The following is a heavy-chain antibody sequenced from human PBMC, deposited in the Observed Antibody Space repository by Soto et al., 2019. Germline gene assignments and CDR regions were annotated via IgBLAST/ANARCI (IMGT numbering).Heavy chain of an antibody. CDR1: GYTFTSYG. Sequence: QVQLVQSGAEVKKPGASVKVSCKASGYTFTSYGISWVRQAPGQGLEWMGWISAYNGNTNYAQKLQGRVTMTTDTSTSTAYMELRRLRSDDTAVYYCARGGYCSGGSCYSDYYYGMDVWGQGTTVTVSS. CDR2: ISAYNGNT. D-gene: IGHD2-15*01. V-gene: IGHV1-18*01. CDR3: ARGGYCSGGSCYSDYYYGMDV. J-gene: IGHJ6*02.